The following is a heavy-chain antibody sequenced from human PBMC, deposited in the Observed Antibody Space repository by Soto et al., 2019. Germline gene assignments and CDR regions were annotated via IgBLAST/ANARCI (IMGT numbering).Heavy chain of an antibody. CDR1: GGTFSSYA. CDR2: INPSGGST. Sequence: GASVKVSCKSSGGTFSSYAISWVRQAPGQGLEWMGIINPSGGSTSYAQKFQGRVTMTRDTSTSTVYMELSSLRSEDTAVYYCARDPSSTSLGYFDYWGQGTLVTVSS. CDR3: ARDPSSTSLGYFDY. D-gene: IGHD2-2*01. J-gene: IGHJ4*02. V-gene: IGHV1-46*03.